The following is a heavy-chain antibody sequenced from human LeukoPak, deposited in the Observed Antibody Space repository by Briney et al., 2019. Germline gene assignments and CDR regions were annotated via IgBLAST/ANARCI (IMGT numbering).Heavy chain of an antibody. V-gene: IGHV3-21*01. CDR2: ISSSSSYI. CDR3: ARDRDSSGWIDY. J-gene: IGHJ4*02. D-gene: IGHD6-19*01. CDR1: GFTFSSYS. Sequence: GGSLRLSCAASGFTFSSYSMNWVRQAPGKGLEWVSSISSSSSYIYYADSVKGRFTISRDNARNSLYLQMNSLRAEDTAVYYCARDRDSSGWIDYWGQGTLVTVSS.